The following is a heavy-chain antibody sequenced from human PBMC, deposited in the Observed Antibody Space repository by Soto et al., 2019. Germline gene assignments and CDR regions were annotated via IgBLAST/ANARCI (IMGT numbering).Heavy chain of an antibody. J-gene: IGHJ4*02. V-gene: IGHV3-23*01. D-gene: IGHD2-21*02. CDR3: AKDQDRVVTATTDY. CDR1: GFTFSSYA. CDR2: ISGSGGST. Sequence: GGSLRLSCAASGFTFSSYAMSWVRQAPGKGLEWVSAISGSGGSTYYADSVKGRFTISRDNSKNTLYLQMNSLRAEDTAVYYCAKDQDRVVTATTDYWGQGTLVTVSS.